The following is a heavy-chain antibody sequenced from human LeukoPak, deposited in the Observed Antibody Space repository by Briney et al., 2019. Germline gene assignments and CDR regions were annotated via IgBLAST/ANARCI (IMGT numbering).Heavy chain of an antibody. J-gene: IGHJ4*02. D-gene: IGHD3-10*01. CDR3: ARDKAHSYGYYFDP. CDR1: GDALSTYY. CDR2: IANGRT. Sequence: SETLSLTCTVSGDALSTYYWNWIRQTPGKGLEWIGHIANGRTDYNPSLKSRVIISVDTSKNQISLRLTSVTAADTAVYYCARDKAHSYGYYFDPWGQGTQVLVSS. V-gene: IGHV4-4*08.